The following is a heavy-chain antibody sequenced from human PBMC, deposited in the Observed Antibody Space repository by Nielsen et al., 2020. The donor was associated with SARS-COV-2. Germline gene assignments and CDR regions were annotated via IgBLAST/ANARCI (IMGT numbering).Heavy chain of an antibody. D-gene: IGHD2-15*01. V-gene: IGHV4-34*01. CDR3: ARRGYCSGGSCYLTAYYYYYMDV. Sequence: SETLSLTCAVYGGSFSGYYWSWIRQPPGKGLEWIGSIYYSGSTYYNPSLKSRVTISVDTSKNQFSLKLSSVTAADTAVYYCARRGYCSGGSCYLTAYYYYYMDVWGKGTTVTVSS. CDR2: IYYSGST. J-gene: IGHJ6*03. CDR1: GGSFSGYY.